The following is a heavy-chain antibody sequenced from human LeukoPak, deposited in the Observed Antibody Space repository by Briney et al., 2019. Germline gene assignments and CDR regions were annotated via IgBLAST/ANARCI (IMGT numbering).Heavy chain of an antibody. CDR1: GYSFTSNY. CDR3: ARGSDDYGPLNFDY. CDR2: IYPRDGST. Sequence: GASVKVSCKASGYSFTSNYIHWVRQAPGQGLEWMGMIYPRDGSTSYAQKFQGRVTMTRDTSTSTVYMELSSLRSEDTAVYYCARGSDDYGPLNFDYWGQGTLVTVCS. V-gene: IGHV1-46*01. D-gene: IGHD4-17*01. J-gene: IGHJ4*02.